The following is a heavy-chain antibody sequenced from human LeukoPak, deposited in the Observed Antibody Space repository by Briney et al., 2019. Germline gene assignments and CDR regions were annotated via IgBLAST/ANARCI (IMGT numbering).Heavy chain of an antibody. CDR2: ISGSGGST. Sequence: GGSLRLSCAASGFTFSSYAMSWVRQAPGKGLEWVSAISGSGGSTYYADSVKGRFTTSRDNSKNTLYLQMNSLRAEDTAVYYCAKVLGYCSSTSCCEEGNVDYYYGMDVWGKGTTVTVSS. J-gene: IGHJ6*04. CDR3: AKVLGYCSSTSCCEEGNVDYYYGMDV. V-gene: IGHV3-23*01. D-gene: IGHD2-2*01. CDR1: GFTFSSYA.